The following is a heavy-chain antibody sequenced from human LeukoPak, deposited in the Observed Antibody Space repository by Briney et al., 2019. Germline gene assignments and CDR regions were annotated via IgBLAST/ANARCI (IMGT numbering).Heavy chain of an antibody. D-gene: IGHD5-24*01. CDR2: VNPSGGST. V-gene: IGHV1-46*04. CDR1: GYTFTSYH. CDR3: ARDVGGVSRRDGYLGAFDI. J-gene: IGHJ3*02. Sequence: GASVTVSCKASGYTFTSYHIHWVRQAPGQGLEWMGIVNPSGGSTSYAQKLQGRITMARDTSTSTVYMELGSLRSEDTAVYYCARDVGGVSRRDGYLGAFDIWGQGTMVTVSS.